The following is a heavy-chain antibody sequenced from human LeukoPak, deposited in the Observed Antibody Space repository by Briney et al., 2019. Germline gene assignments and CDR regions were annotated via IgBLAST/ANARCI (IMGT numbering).Heavy chain of an antibody. V-gene: IGHV3-33*01. CDR3: ARGQYYYDSSGYYFDY. J-gene: IGHJ4*03. D-gene: IGHD3-22*01. CDR2: IWYDGSNK. Sequence: PGGSLRLSCAASGFTFSSYGMHWVRQAPGKGLEWVAVIWYDGSNKYYADSVKGRFTISRDNSKNMLYLQMNSLRAEDTAVYYCARGQYYYDSSGYYFDYWGQGTTVTVSS. CDR1: GFTFSSYG.